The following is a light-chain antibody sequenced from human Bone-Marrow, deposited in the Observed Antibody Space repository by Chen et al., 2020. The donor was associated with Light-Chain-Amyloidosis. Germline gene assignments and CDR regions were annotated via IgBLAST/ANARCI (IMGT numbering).Light chain of an antibody. CDR2: VES. J-gene: IGLJ3*02. Sequence: SYVLTQPSSVSVAPGQTATTACGGNNIGSTSVHWYQQTPGQAPLLVVYVESDRPSGIPERLSGSNSGNTATLTISRVEAGDEADYYCQVWDRSSDRPVFGGGTKLTVL. CDR1: NIGSTS. V-gene: IGLV3-21*02. CDR3: QVWDRSSDRPV.